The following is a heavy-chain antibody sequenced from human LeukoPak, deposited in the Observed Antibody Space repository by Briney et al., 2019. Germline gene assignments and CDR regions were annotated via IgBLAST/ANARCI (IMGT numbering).Heavy chain of an antibody. CDR1: GFTVSSNY. CDR2: IYSGGST. D-gene: IGHD6-13*01. Sequence: GGSLRLSCAASGFTVSSNYMSWVRQAPGKGLEWVSVIYSGGSTYYADSVKGRFTISRDNAKNSLYLQMNSLRAEDTAVYYCARDPGSSSPIDYWGQGTLVTVSS. V-gene: IGHV3-53*01. CDR3: ARDPGSSSPIDY. J-gene: IGHJ4*02.